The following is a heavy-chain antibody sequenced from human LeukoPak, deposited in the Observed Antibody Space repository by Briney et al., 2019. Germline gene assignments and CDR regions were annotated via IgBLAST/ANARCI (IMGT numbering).Heavy chain of an antibody. V-gene: IGHV1-8*03. Sequence: ASVKVSCKASGYTFTSYDINWVRQATGQGLEWMGWMNPNSGNTGYAQKFQGRVTITRNTSISTVYMELSSLRSEDTAVYYCARGGYSYQLFDYWGQGTLVTVSS. J-gene: IGHJ4*02. D-gene: IGHD5-18*01. CDR2: MNPNSGNT. CDR1: GYTFTSYD. CDR3: ARGGYSYQLFDY.